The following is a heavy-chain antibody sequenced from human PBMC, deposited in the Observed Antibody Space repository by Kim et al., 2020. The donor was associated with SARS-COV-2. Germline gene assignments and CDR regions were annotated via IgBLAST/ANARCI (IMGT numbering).Heavy chain of an antibody. CDR2: IYYSGST. CDR1: GGSISSSSYY. J-gene: IGHJ4*02. CDR3: AGQLTIFGVVGSFDY. Sequence: SETLSLTCTVSGGSISSSSYYWGWIRQPPGKGLEWIGSIYYSGSTYYNPSLKSRVTISVDTSKNQFSLKLSSVTAADTAVYYCAGQLTIFGVVGSFDYWGQGTLVTVSS. D-gene: IGHD3-3*01. V-gene: IGHV4-39*01.